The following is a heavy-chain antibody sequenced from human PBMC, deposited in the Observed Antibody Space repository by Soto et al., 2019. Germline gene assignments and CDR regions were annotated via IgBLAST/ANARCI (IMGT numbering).Heavy chain of an antibody. J-gene: IGHJ4*02. CDR3: ARDGIDRSYYEEYYFYY. V-gene: IGHV1-69*13. CDR2: IIPIFGTA. D-gene: IGHD1-26*01. Sequence: ASVKVSCKASGGTFSSYAISWVRQAPGQGLEWMGGIIPIFGTANYAQKFQGRVTITADESTSTAYMELSSLRSEDTAVYYCARDGIDRSYYEEYYFYYWSQGTLVTVSS. CDR1: GGTFSSYA.